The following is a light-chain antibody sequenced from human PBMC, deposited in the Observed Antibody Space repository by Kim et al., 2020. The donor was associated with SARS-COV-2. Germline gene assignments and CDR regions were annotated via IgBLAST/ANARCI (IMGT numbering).Light chain of an antibody. V-gene: IGKV3-15*01. CDR1: QSGSSY. J-gene: IGKJ2*01. Sequence: VSPGERATLPCRASQSGSSYLAWYQQKTGQAPRLLIYGGSTRATGIPARVSGSGSGTEFTLTISSLQSEDFAVYYCQQYNNWPLYTFGQGTKLEI. CDR3: QQYNNWPLYT. CDR2: GGS.